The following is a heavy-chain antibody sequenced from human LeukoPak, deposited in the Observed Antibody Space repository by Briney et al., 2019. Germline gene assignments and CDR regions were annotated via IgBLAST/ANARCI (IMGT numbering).Heavy chain of an antibody. J-gene: IGHJ6*02. CDR3: ATDRTGTYYYCMDV. D-gene: IGHD1/OR15-1a*01. CDR2: FAPEDDES. CDR1: GYTVTEIS. Sequence: ASVKVSCKVSGYTVTEISMHWVRQAPGKGLEWMGAFAPEDDESIYSQKFRGRLIMTEDTSTDTAYMELKSLTSDDTAVYFCATDRTGTYYYCMDVWGQGTTVTVSS. V-gene: IGHV1-24*01.